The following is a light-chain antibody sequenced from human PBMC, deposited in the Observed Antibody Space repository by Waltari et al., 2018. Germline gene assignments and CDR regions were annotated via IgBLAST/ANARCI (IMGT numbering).Light chain of an antibody. CDR3: QEYPVTPLT. V-gene: IGKV1-27*01. J-gene: IGKJ4*01. Sequence: DIQMTQSPSSLSASAGDTVTMFCRASQGIAHSLAWYQQQPGKGPPLLIHDASILQSGVPSRFSGSGSGTHFSLTISGLQPEDVATYYCQEYPVTPLTFGGGTKVEI. CDR1: QGIAHS. CDR2: DAS.